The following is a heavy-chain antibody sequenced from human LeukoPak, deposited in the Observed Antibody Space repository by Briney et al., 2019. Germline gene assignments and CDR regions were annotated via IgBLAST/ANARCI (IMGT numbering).Heavy chain of an antibody. Sequence: SETLSLTCAVYGGSFSGYYWSWIRQPPGKGLEWIGEINHSGSTNYNPSLKSRVTISVDASKNQFSLNLSSVSAADTAVYYCAGGGRYSGSYYYPYWGQGTLVTVSS. CDR2: INHSGST. J-gene: IGHJ4*02. V-gene: IGHV4-34*01. CDR3: AGGGRYSGSYYYPY. CDR1: GGSFSGYY. D-gene: IGHD1-26*01.